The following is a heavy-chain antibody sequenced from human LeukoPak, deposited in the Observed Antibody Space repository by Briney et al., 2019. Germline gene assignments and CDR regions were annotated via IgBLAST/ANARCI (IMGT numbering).Heavy chain of an antibody. V-gene: IGHV4-39*01. J-gene: IGHJ5*02. CDR1: GGSISSSSYY. D-gene: IGHD2-21*01. CDR2: IYYSGST. Sequence: SETLSLTCTVSGGSISSSSYYWGWIRQPPGKGLEWIGSIYYSGSTYYNPSLKSRVTISVDTSKNQFSLKLSSVTAADTAVYYCARAYCGDDCYTNWFDPWGQGTLVTVSS. CDR3: ARAYCGDDCYTNWFDP.